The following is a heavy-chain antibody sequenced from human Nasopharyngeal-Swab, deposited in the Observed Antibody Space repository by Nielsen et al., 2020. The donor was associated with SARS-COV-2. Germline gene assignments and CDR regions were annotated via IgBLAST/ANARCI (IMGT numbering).Heavy chain of an antibody. Sequence: WVRQPPGQGFEWMGGIIPTLNTPNYARKFQGRISITTDDSTSTAYLELRSLRSDDTAVYYCARVSGDPSGPADSWGQGTLVTVSS. D-gene: IGHD7-27*01. J-gene: IGHJ4*02. CDR3: ARVSGDPSGPADS. V-gene: IGHV1-69*16. CDR2: IIPTLNTP.